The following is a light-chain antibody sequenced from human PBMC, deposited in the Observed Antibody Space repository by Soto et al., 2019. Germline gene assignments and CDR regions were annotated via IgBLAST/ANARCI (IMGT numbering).Light chain of an antibody. V-gene: IGKV3-20*01. J-gene: IGKJ5*01. CDR3: QQYGSSPFIT. CDR1: QSVSSSY. CDR2: GAS. Sequence: EIVLTQSPGTLSLSPGERATLSCRASQSVSSSYLAWYQQKPCQAPRLLIYGASSRATGFPDRFSGSGSWTDFTLTISRLEPEDFLVYYCQQYGSSPFITFGQGTRLEIK.